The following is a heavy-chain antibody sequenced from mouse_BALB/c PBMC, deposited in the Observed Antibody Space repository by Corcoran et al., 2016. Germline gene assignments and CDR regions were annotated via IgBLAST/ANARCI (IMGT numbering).Heavy chain of an antibody. Sequence: DVKLQGSGPGLVKSSQSLSLTCSVTGYSINRGYYWNLLRQFPVHKMEWMGYISYDGSNNYNPSLKNRNSITRDTSKNQFFLKLKSVTTEDTATYYCAREKAWFAYWGQGTLVTVSA. CDR1: GYSINRGYY. V-gene: IGHV3-6*02. CDR2: ISYDGSN. J-gene: IGHJ3*01. CDR3: AREKAWFAY.